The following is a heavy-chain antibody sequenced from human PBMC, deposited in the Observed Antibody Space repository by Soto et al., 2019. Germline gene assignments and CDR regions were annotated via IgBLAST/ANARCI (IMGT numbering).Heavy chain of an antibody. Sequence: SETLSLTCTVSGGSISSYYWSWIRQPPGKGLEWIGYIYYSGSTNYNPSLKSRVTISVDTSKNQFSLKLSSLTAADTTVYYCARGGSRSNGGITLVRVPGYYYYGMDVWGQGTTVTVSS. V-gene: IGHV4-59*01. CDR2: IYYSGST. D-gene: IGHD3-10*01. CDR3: ARGGSRSNGGITLVRVPGYYYYGMDV. CDR1: GGSISSYY. J-gene: IGHJ6*02.